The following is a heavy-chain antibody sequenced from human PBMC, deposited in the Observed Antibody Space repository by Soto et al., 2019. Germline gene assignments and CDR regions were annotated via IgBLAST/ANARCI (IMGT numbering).Heavy chain of an antibody. CDR2: IKQDGSEK. Sequence: PGGSLRLSCAASGFTFSSYWMSWVRQAPGKGLEWVANIKQDGSEKYYVDSVKGRFTISRDNAKNSLYLQMNSLRAEDTAVYYCASAAVLFQLLSRPFDYWGQGTLVTVSS. CDR1: GFTFSSYW. D-gene: IGHD2-2*01. CDR3: ASAAVLFQLLSRPFDY. V-gene: IGHV3-7*03. J-gene: IGHJ4*02.